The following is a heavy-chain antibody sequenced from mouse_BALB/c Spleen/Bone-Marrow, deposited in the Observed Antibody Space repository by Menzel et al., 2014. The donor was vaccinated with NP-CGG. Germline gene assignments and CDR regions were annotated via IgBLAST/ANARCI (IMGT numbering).Heavy chain of an antibody. CDR1: GYSFTSYW. V-gene: IGHV1-5*01. J-gene: IGHJ3*01. D-gene: IGHD2-14*01. CDR3: TRRNYRYDGFAY. CDR2: IYLGNSDT. Sequence: EVKLVESGTVLARPGTSVKMSCKASGYSFTSYWMHWVKQRPGQGLEWIGVIYLGNSDTSYNQKFKGKAKLTAVTSASTAYMELSSLTNEDSAVYYCTRRNYRYDGFAYWGQGTLVTVSA.